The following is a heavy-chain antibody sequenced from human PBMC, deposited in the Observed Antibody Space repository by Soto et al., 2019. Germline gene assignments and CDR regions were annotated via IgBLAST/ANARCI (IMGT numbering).Heavy chain of an antibody. CDR2: ISSSSSTM. CDR3: AKGCGFSKFDP. J-gene: IGHJ5*02. V-gene: IGHV3-48*02. CDR1: GFTFSTSS. Sequence: EVQLVESGGGLVQPGGSLRLSCAASGFTFSTSSMNWVRQAPGKGLEWVSYISSSSSTMYYSDSVKGRFTISRDNAKNSLYLQMHSLRDEETAVYYCAKGCGFSKFDPWGQGTLVTVSS. D-gene: IGHD6-25*01.